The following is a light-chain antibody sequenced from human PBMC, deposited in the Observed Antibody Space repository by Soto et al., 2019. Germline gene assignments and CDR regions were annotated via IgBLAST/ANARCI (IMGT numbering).Light chain of an antibody. Sequence: LTQPRSVSGSPGQSGTISCTGTSSDVGGYNYVSWYQQHPGKAPKLMIYDVSKRPSGVPDRFSGSKSGNTASLTISGLQAEDEADYYCCSYAGSYTFDVVFGGGTKVTVL. J-gene: IGLJ2*01. V-gene: IGLV2-11*01. CDR1: SSDVGGYNY. CDR2: DVS. CDR3: CSYAGSYTFDVV.